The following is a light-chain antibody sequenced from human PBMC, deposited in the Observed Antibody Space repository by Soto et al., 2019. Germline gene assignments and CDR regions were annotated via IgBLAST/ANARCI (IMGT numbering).Light chain of an antibody. CDR1: QNIRTW. J-gene: IGKJ1*01. CDR3: QQYDTYWT. CDR2: QAS. V-gene: IGKV1-5*03. Sequence: DIQMTQSPSTLSASVGDRVTITCRASQNIRTWLAWYQQKPGQAPKLLIYQASYLESGVPSRFSGRGSETEFTLTISSLQPDDLATYYCQQYDTYWTFGQGTKVEIK.